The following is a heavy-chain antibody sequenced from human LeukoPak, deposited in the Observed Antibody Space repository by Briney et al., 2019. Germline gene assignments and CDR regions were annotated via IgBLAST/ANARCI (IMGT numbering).Heavy chain of an antibody. V-gene: IGHV1-2*02. D-gene: IGHD2-2*02. CDR3: ARVVPAAIQTFDY. Sequence: ASVKVSCKASGYTFTGYYMHWVRQAPGQGLEWMGWINPNSGGTNYAQKFQGRVTMTRDTSISTAYMELSRLRSDDTAVYYCARVVPAAIQTFDYWSQGTLVTVSS. J-gene: IGHJ4*02. CDR1: GYTFTGYY. CDR2: INPNSGGT.